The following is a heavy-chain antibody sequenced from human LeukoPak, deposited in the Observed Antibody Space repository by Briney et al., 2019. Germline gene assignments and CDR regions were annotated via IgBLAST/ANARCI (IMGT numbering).Heavy chain of an antibody. CDR2: IRSKADNDAT. V-gene: IGHV3-73*01. CDR1: GFILSGSV. Sequence: GGSLRLSCAASGFILSGSVLLWVRQASGRGLEWVGRIRSKADNDATAYGASVKGRFTISRDDSRNTAYLQMNSLKTEDTAMYYCAGTSGSGFYQGSFDSWGQGTLVTVSS. J-gene: IGHJ4*02. D-gene: IGHD3-22*01. CDR3: AGTSGSGFYQGSFDS.